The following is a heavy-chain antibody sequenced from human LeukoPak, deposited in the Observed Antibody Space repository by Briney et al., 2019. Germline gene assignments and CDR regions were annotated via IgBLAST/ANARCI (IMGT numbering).Heavy chain of an antibody. Sequence: GGSLRLSCAASGFTVDDYAMHWVRQAPGKGLGWVSLISWDGGSTYYAASVKGRLTTSRDNSKNSLYLQMNSLRAEATALYYCAKDGLFGVVTPYYYYYMDVWGKGTTVTVSS. D-gene: IGHD3-3*01. CDR2: ISWDGGST. CDR3: AKDGLFGVVTPYYYYYMDV. J-gene: IGHJ6*03. V-gene: IGHV3-43D*03. CDR1: GFTVDDYA.